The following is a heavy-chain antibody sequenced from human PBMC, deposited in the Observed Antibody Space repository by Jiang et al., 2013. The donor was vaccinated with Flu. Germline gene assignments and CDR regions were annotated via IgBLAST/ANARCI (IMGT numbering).Heavy chain of an antibody. CDR1: GFTFSRYG. V-gene: IGHV3-33*08. CDR3: ARMTMIRGLIIDYSNGMDV. CDR2: IWYDGTNK. J-gene: IGHJ6*02. Sequence: GVVQPGRSLRLSCAASGFTFSRYGMHWVRQAPGKGLVWVAAIWYDGTNKYYKDSVKGRFTISRDNSKKTLYLQMSSLRADDTAVYYCARMTMIRGLIIDYSNGMDVWGQGTAVTVSS. D-gene: IGHD3-10*01.